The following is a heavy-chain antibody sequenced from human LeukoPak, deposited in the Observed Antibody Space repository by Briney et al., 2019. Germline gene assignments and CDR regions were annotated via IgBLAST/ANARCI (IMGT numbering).Heavy chain of an antibody. CDR2: ISSSGATI. J-gene: IGHJ4*02. CDR1: GFTFSNYE. Sequence: PGGSLRLSCAASGFTFSNYEMNWVRQAPGKELEWVSYISSSGATIYYAERRFTISRDNAKNSLYLLMNSLRAEDTAIYYCARGYCSGGSCYGGDYWGQGTLVTVSS. CDR3: ARGYCSGGSCYGGDY. D-gene: IGHD2-15*01. V-gene: IGHV3-48*03.